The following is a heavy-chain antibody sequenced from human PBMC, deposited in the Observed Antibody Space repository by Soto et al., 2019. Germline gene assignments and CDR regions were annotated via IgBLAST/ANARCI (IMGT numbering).Heavy chain of an antibody. CDR1: GGSISSYY. J-gene: IGHJ6*02. CDR3: ARSSSARYIAARRFYYYGMDV. D-gene: IGHD6-6*01. CDR2: IYYSGST. Sequence: SETLSLTCTVSGGSISSYYWSWIRQPPGKGLEWIGYIYYSGSTNYNPSLKSRVTISVDTSKNQFSLKLSSVTAADTAVYYCARSSSARYIAARRFYYYGMDVWGQGTTVTVSS. V-gene: IGHV4-59*01.